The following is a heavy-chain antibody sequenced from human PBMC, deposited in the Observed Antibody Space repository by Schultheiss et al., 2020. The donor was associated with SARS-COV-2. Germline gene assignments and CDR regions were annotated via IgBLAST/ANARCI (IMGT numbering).Heavy chain of an antibody. Sequence: SQTLSLTCAVYGGSFSGYYWSWIRQPPGKGLEWIGEINHSGSTNYNPSLKSRVTISVDTSKNQFSLQLNSVTPDDTAVYYCARVVSTTYYNLRGPLDYWGQGTLVTVSS. CDR2: INHSGST. CDR3: ARVVSTTYYNLRGPLDY. J-gene: IGHJ4*02. CDR1: GGSFSGYY. D-gene: IGHD3-10*01. V-gene: IGHV4-34*01.